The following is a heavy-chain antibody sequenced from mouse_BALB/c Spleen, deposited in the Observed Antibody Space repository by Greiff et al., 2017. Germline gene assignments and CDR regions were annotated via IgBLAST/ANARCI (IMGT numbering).Heavy chain of an antibody. D-gene: IGHD2-12*01. CDR2: IYPGDGDT. J-gene: IGHJ4*01. V-gene: IGHV1-87*01. CDR3: ASIRLSYAMDY. CDR1: GYTFTSYW. Sequence: VKLMESGAELARPGASVKLSCKASGYTFTSYWMQWVKQRPGQGLEWIGAIYPGDGDTRYTQKFKGKATLTADKSSSTAYMQLSSLASEDSAVYYCASIRLSYAMDYWGQGTSVTVSS.